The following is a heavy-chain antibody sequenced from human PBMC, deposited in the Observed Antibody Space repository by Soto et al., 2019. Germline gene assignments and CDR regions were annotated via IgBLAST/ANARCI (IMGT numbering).Heavy chain of an antibody. Sequence: SDTLSLTCTVSGGSISSSSYYWGWIRQPPGKGLEWIGSIYYSGSTYYNPSLKSRVTISVDTSKNQFSLKLSSVTAADTAVYYCARLTIFGTYYYYYGMDVWGQGTTVTVSS. D-gene: IGHD3-3*01. J-gene: IGHJ6*02. CDR3: ARLTIFGTYYYYYGMDV. V-gene: IGHV4-39*01. CDR1: GGSISSSSYY. CDR2: IYYSGST.